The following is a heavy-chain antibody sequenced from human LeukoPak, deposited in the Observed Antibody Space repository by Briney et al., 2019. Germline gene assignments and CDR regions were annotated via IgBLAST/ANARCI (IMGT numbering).Heavy chain of an antibody. CDR3: ARRKVTIFGVIKSPFDY. D-gene: IGHD3-3*01. Sequence: QSGGSLRLSCAASGFNFKNNYMSWVRQAPGKGLEWVSIIYRGDGTYYADSVKGRFTISRDSSKNTLYLQMNSLRAEDTAVYYCARRKVTIFGVIKSPFDYWGQGTLVTVSS. J-gene: IGHJ4*02. CDR2: IYRGDGT. V-gene: IGHV3-53*01. CDR1: GFNFKNNY.